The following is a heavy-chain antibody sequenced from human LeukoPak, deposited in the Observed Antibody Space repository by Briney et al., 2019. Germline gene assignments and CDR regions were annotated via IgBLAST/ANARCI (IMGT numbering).Heavy chain of an antibody. J-gene: IGHJ4*02. CDR2: IGGSDGRT. Sequence: GGSLRLSCAASGFTFSSYAMSWVRQAPEKGLEWVSGIGGSDGRTYYADSVKGRFTISRDNSKNTLYLQMNSLRAEDTAVYYCAKLPSMVRGVPNYWGQGTLVTVSS. V-gene: IGHV3-23*01. CDR1: GFTFSSYA. CDR3: AKLPSMVRGVPNY. D-gene: IGHD3-10*01.